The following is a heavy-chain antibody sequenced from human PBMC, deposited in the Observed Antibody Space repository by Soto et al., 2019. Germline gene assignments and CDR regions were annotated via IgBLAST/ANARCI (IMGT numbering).Heavy chain of an antibody. CDR2: IVVGSGNT. D-gene: IGHD3-3*01. Sequence: GPSVKVSCKASGFTFTSSAVQWVRQARGQRLEWIRWIVVGSGNTNYAQKFQERVTITRDMSTSTAYMELSSLRSEDTAVYYCAAAPLLRFLEWYFIDGFDPWGQGTLVTVSS. V-gene: IGHV1-58*01. CDR1: GFTFTSSA. J-gene: IGHJ5*02. CDR3: AAAPLLRFLEWYFIDGFDP.